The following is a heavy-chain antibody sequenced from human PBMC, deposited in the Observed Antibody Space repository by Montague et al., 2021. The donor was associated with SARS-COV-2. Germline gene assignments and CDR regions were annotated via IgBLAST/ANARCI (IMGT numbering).Heavy chain of an antibody. D-gene: IGHD6-13*01. CDR2: INHSGST. V-gene: IGHV4-34*01. Sequence: SETLSLTCAVHGRSFSTYSWSWIRQPPGKGLEWIGEINHSGSTNYNPSLKSRVTISVDTSKNQFSLKLSSVTAADTAVYYCARGRYSSSWYGRKNWFDPWGQGTLVTVSS. CDR1: GRSFSTYS. CDR3: ARGRYSSSWYGRKNWFDP. J-gene: IGHJ5*02.